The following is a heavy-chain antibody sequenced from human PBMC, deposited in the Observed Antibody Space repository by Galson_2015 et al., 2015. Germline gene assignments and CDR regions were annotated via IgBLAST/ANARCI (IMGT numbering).Heavy chain of an antibody. CDR1: VFTFDSYW. V-gene: IGHV3-7*03. J-gene: IGHJ3*02. Sequence: VFTFDSYWKGWVRQAPGKGLAWVADLKPDGSDNRYVGSVKGRFTISRDNAKNSLYLQMSSLRVEDKALFYCAKHSGNYEKYAFEIWGPGTMVTVYS. CDR2: LKPDGSDN. CDR3: AKHSGNYEKYAFEI. D-gene: IGHD1-26*01.